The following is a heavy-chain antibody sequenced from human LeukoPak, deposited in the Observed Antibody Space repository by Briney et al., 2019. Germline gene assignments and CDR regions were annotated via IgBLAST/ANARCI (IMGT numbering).Heavy chain of an antibody. J-gene: IGHJ3*02. CDR2: TRNKANSYTT. CDR1: GFTFSDHY. V-gene: IGHV3-72*01. Sequence: PGGSLRLSCAASGFTFSDHYMDWVRQAPGKGLEWVGRTRNKANSYTTEYAASVKGRFTISREDAKNSLYLQMNSLKTEDTAVYYCARGRLGYCSGGSCSTGNAFDIWGQGTMVTVSS. CDR3: ARGRLGYCSGGSCSTGNAFDI. D-gene: IGHD2-15*01.